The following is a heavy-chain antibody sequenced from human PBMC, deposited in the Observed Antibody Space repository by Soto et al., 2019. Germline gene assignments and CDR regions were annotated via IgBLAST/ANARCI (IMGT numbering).Heavy chain of an antibody. CDR3: VRGRGYSYQNYFDL. D-gene: IGHD5-18*01. Sequence: TLSLTGTVSVGSINSGGYYWTWSLQHPEKGLEWLGNIDHSGTTYYNPSLRSRLSMSLDTSQNHFSLQVTSMTAADTAVYFCVRGRGYSYQNYFDLWGQGSLVTVSS. CDR1: VGSINSGGYY. J-gene: IGHJ5*02. CDR2: IDHSGTT. V-gene: IGHV4-31*03.